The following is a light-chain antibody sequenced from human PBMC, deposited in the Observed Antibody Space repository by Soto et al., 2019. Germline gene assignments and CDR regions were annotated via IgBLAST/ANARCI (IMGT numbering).Light chain of an antibody. V-gene: IGLV2-14*01. CDR3: SSYSSTYTRVL. Sequence: QSALTQPASVSGSPGQSITISCTGTSSDIGGFHYVSWYQQHPGKAPKLIIYEVSNRPSGVSNRFSGSKSGNTASLSISGLRAEDESNYYCSSYSSTYTRVLFGGGTQLTVL. CDR1: SSDIGGFHY. J-gene: IGLJ2*01. CDR2: EVS.